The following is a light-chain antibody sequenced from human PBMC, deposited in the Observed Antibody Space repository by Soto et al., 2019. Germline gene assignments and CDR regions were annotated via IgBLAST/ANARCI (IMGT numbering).Light chain of an antibody. Sequence: QAVVTQEPSLTVSPGGTVTLTCASSTGAVTSGYYPNWFQQKPGQAPRALICSTSNKYSWTPARFSGSLLGGKAALTLSGVQPEDEADYYCLLNYGGTWVFGGGTQLTVL. J-gene: IGLJ3*02. CDR2: STS. CDR3: LLNYGGTWV. V-gene: IGLV7-43*01. CDR1: TGAVTSGYY.